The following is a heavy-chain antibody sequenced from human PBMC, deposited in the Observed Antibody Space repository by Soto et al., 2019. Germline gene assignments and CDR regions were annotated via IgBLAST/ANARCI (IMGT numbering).Heavy chain of an antibody. V-gene: IGHV4-4*07. CDR1: GGTISGYY. J-gene: IGHJ5*02. D-gene: IGHD3-3*01. CDR2: IYSSGNT. CDR3: ARGQRFSDWFDP. Sequence: QVHLQESGPGLVKPSETLSLTCSVYGGTISGYYWTWIRQPAGRGLEWIGRIYSSGNTKYNPSLQSRVTMSLDTSNNQFSLRLTSVTAADTAVYYCARGQRFSDWFDPWGQGTLVTVSS.